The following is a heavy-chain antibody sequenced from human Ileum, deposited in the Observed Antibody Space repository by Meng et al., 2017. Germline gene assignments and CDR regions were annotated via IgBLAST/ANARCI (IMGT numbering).Heavy chain of an antibody. CDR1: GFAVSNNY. CDR2: IYRGGTN. CDR3: ATSSLGWGGDAFDI. V-gene: IGHV3-53*01. J-gene: IGHJ3*02. Sequence: RLSCAASGFAVSNNYMAWVRQPPGKGLEWVSVIYRGGTNDYADSVKGRFTISRDNSKNTLYLQMDTLRAEDTALYYCATSSLGWGGDAFDIWGQGTMVT. D-gene: IGHD7-27*01.